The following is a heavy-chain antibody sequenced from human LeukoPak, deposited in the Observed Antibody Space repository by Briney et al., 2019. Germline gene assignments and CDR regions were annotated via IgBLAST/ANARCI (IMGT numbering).Heavy chain of an antibody. D-gene: IGHD3-10*01. J-gene: IGHJ5*02. V-gene: IGHV3-30*18. CDR3: AKVALYYYGSGSPGWFDP. Sequence: PGRSLRLSCAASGFAFGDYAMHWVRQAPGKGLEWVAIIWYDGSNKYYADSVKGRFTISRDNSKNTLYLQMNSLRAEDTAVYYCAKVALYYYGSGSPGWFDPWGQGTLVPSPQ. CDR1: GFAFGDYA. CDR2: IWYDGSNK.